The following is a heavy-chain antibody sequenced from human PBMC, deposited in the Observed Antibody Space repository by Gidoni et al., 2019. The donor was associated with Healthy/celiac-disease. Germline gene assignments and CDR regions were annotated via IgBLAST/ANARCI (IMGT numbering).Heavy chain of an antibody. D-gene: IGHD3-10*01. V-gene: IGHV3-23*04. CDR3: AKDQVITMVRGVTPFDY. CDR2: ISGSGGST. CDR1: GFTFSSYA. J-gene: IGHJ4*02. Sequence: EVQLVESGGGLVQPGGSLRLSCSASGFTFSSYAISWVRQAPGKGLAWVSAISGSGGSTYYADSVKGRFTISRDNSKNTLYLQMNSRRAEDTAVYYCAKDQVITMVRGVTPFDYWGQGTLVTVSS.